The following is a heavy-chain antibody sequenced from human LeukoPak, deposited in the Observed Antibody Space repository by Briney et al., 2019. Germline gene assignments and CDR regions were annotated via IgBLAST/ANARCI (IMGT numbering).Heavy chain of an antibody. J-gene: IGHJ4*02. D-gene: IGHD3-16*01. CDR2: ISTGSSYM. CDR1: GFTFSSYS. CDR3: ASGFMITFGGPLD. Sequence: PGRSLRLSCAASGFTFSSYSMNWVRQAPGKGLEWVSSISTGSSYMYYADSVKGRFTISRDNAKNSLYLQMNSLRAEDTAVYYCASGFMITFGGPLDWGQGTLVTVSS. V-gene: IGHV3-21*01.